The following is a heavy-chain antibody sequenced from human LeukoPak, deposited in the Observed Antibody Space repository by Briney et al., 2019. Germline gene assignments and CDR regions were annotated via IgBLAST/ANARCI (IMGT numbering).Heavy chain of an antibody. J-gene: IGHJ4*02. CDR2: IYPGDSDT. V-gene: IGHV5-51*01. CDR1: GYSFTSYW. D-gene: IGHD3-22*01. CDR3: ARQPYYYDSSGYQNDY. Sequence: GESLKISCKGSGYSFTSYWIGWVRQMPGKGLEWMGIIYPGDSDTRYRPSFQGQVTISADKSISTAYLQWSSLKASDTAMYYCARQPYYYDSSGYQNDYWGQGTLVTVSS.